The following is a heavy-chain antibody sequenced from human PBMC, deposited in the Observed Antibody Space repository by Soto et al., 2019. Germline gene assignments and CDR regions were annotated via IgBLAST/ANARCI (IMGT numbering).Heavy chain of an antibody. V-gene: IGHV1-46*03. CDR1: GYTFTSYC. J-gene: IGHJ6*03. CDR2: INPSGGST. D-gene: IGHD6-19*01. Sequence: ASVKVCCKASGYTFTSYCMHWVRQAPGQGLEWMGIINPSGGSTSYAQKFQGRVTMTRDTSTSTVYVELSSLRSEDTAVYYCARGVAVAGVYYYYIDVWGKGTTVTVS. CDR3: ARGVAVAGVYYYYIDV.